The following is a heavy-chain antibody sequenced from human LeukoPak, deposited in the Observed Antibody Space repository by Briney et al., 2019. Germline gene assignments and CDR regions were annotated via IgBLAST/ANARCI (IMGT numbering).Heavy chain of an antibody. CDR3: SSGMPEFWFDP. CDR2: IYYSGST. V-gene: IGHV4-61*05. J-gene: IGHJ5*02. CDR1: GGSISSSSYY. D-gene: IGHD3-22*01. Sequence: SETLSLTCTVSGGSISSSSYYWGWIRQPPGKGLEWIGYIYYSGSTNYNPSLKSRVTISVDTSKNQFSLKLSSVTAADTAVYYCSSGMPEFWFDPWGQGTLVTVSS.